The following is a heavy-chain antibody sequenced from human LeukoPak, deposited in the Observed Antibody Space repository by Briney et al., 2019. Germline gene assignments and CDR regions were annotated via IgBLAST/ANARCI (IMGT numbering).Heavy chain of an antibody. CDR3: ASEPTHCSGGSCYDLIFDY. Sequence: SQTLSLTCAISGDSVSSNSAAWNWIRQSPSRGLEWLGRTYYRSKWYNDYAVSVKSRITINPDTSKNQFSLKLSSVTAADTAVYYCASEPTHCSGGSCYDLIFDYWGQGTLVTVSS. J-gene: IGHJ4*02. CDR1: GDSVSSNSAA. CDR2: TYYRSKWYN. D-gene: IGHD2-15*01. V-gene: IGHV6-1*01.